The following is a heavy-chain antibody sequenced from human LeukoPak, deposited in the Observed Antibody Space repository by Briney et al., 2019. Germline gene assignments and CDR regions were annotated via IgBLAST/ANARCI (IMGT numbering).Heavy chain of an antibody. CDR1: GGSINNYY. D-gene: IGHD2-15*01. Sequence: SETLSLNCTVSGGSINNYYWSWMRQPAGKGLEWIGRIYTRGSTNYNPSLKSRVTMSVDTSKNQFSLKLSSVTAADTAVYYCARGRYCSADICSGGDAFDIWGQGTMVSVSS. CDR3: ARGRYCSADICSGGDAFDI. J-gene: IGHJ3*02. CDR2: IYTRGST. V-gene: IGHV4-4*07.